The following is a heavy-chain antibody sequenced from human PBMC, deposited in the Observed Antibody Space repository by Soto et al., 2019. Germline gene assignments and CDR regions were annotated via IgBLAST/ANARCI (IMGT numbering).Heavy chain of an antibody. CDR2: ISGSGGST. V-gene: IGHV3-23*01. CDR1: GFTFSSYA. CDR3: AKGKGYCSSTSCYGAFDY. Sequence: EVQLLESGGGLVQPGGSLRLSCAASGFTFSSYAMSWVRQAPGKGLEWVSAISGSGGSTYYADSVKGRFTISRDNSKNTLYLQMNSLRAEETAVYYCAKGKGYCSSTSCYGAFDYWGQGTLVTVSS. D-gene: IGHD2-2*01. J-gene: IGHJ4*02.